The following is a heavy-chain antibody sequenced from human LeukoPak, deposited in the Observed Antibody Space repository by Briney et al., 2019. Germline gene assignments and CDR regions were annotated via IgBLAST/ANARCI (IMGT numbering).Heavy chain of an antibody. CDR2: INHSGST. CDR1: GGSISSSNSY. Sequence: SETLSLTCTVSGGSISSSNSYWGWIRQPPGKGLEWIGEINHSGSTNYNPSLKSRVTISVDTSKNQFSLKLSSVTAADTAVYYCARGIDACGGDCGGYYYYMDVWGKGTTVTVSS. V-gene: IGHV4-39*07. J-gene: IGHJ6*03. D-gene: IGHD2-21*02. CDR3: ARGIDACGGDCGGYYYYMDV.